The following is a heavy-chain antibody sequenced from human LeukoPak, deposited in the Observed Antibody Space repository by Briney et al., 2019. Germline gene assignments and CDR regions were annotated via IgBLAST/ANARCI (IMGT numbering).Heavy chain of an antibody. J-gene: IGHJ3*02. Sequence: KPSETLSLTCTVSGDSISSTTYFWDWIRQPPGKGLEWVGNIYKSACTHYSPSLKSGVTIAVYTSKNHLALRLSSVTAADTAIDYCARHSRPGYGGDENAFDIWGQGTMVTVSS. CDR2: IYKSACT. D-gene: IGHD5-12*01. CDR3: ARHSRPGYGGDENAFDI. V-gene: IGHV4-39*01. CDR1: GDSISSTTYF.